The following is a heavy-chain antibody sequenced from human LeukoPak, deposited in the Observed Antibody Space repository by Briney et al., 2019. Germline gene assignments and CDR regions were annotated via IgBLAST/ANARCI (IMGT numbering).Heavy chain of an antibody. CDR3: AACRGSSTSCYVGGWFDP. D-gene: IGHD2-2*01. CDR2: IIPIFGTA. CDR1: GGTFSGYA. V-gene: IGHV1-69*05. J-gene: IGHJ5*02. Sequence: SVKVSCKASGGTFSGYAISWVRQAPGQGLEWMGGIIPIFGTANYAQKFQGRVTIATDESTSTAYMELSSLRSEDTAVYYCAACRGSSTSCYVGGWFDPWGQGTLVTVSS.